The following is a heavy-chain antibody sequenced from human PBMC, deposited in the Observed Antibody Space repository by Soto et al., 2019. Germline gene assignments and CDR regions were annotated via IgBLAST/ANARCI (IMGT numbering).Heavy chain of an antibody. V-gene: IGHV1-18*01. CDR3: ARGSLYCALTSYGMDV. J-gene: IGHJ6*01. D-gene: IGHD4-4*01. CDR2: ISTYNGNT. Sequence: DSVKVSCKTSGYIFSSFGVSWVRQAPGQGLEWVGWISTYNGNTEYAPNVQDRVTMTTDTSTSTAYMELSNLTSEDTAVYYCARGSLYCALTSYGMDVWGQGTTVTVYS. CDR1: GYIFSSFG.